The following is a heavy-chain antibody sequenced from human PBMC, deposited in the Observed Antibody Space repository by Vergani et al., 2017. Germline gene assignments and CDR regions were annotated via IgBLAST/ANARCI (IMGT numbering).Heavy chain of an antibody. V-gene: IGHV3-73*02. D-gene: IGHD3-10*01. CDR3: ARGTYYYGSGSPSANYYYYGMDV. CDR1: GLTFSDSA. Sequence: EVHLVESGGGLVQPGESLKLSCAPSGLTFSDSAIHWVRQTSGKGLEWIGRIRDKAYNYATVYAVSVKGRFTISRDDSKKTAYLQMNGLTTEDTAVYYCARGTYYYGSGSPSANYYYYGMDVWGQGTTVTVSS. J-gene: IGHJ6*02. CDR2: IRDKAYNYAT.